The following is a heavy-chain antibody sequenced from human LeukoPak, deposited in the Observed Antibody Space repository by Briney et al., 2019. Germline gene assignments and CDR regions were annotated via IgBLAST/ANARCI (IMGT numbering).Heavy chain of an antibody. J-gene: IGHJ4*02. Sequence: SETLSLTCAVYGGSFNNYYWSWIRQPPGKGLEWIGEINHSGSTDYNPSLKSRVTISVDTSMNHFSLKVNSVTAADTAVYYCARLFDYWGQGTLVTVSS. CDR2: INHSGST. V-gene: IGHV4-34*01. CDR3: ARLFDY. CDR1: GGSFNNYY.